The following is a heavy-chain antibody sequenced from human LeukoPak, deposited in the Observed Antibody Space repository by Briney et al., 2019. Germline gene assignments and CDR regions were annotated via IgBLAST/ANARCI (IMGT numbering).Heavy chain of an antibody. CDR2: INHSGST. V-gene: IGHV4-34*01. CDR1: GGSFSGYY. J-gene: IGHJ5*02. Sequence: SETLSLTCAVYGGSFSGYYWSWIRQPPGKGLEWIGEINHSGSTNYNPSLKSRVTISVDTSKNRFSLNLRSVTTADTAVYYCARLGLEGYIHTWFDPWGQGILVTVSS. D-gene: IGHD5-24*01. CDR3: ARLGLEGYIHTWFDP.